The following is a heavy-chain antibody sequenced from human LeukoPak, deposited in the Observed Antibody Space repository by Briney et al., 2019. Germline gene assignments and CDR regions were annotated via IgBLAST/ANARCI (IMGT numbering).Heavy chain of an antibody. V-gene: IGHV4-38-2*02. CDR1: GYSISSDYY. CDR2: IFHSGST. CDR3: ARDIVVVIYEGYYFDY. D-gene: IGHD3-22*01. Sequence: SETLSLTCTVSGYSISSDYYWGWIRQPPGKGLEWIASIFHSGSTYYNPSLKSRVTISIDASKNQFSLKLSSVTAADTAVYYCARDIVVVIYEGYYFDYWGQGTPVTVSP. J-gene: IGHJ4*02.